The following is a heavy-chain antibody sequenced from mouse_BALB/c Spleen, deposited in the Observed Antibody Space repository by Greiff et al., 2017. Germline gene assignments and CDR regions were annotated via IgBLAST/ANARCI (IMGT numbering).Heavy chain of an antibody. V-gene: IGHV1-5*01. CDR3: TRSYYGSRYYFDY. D-gene: IGHD1-1*01. CDR1: GYTFTSYW. J-gene: IGHJ2*01. CDR2: IYPGNSDT. Sequence: SGTVLARPGASVKMSCKASGYTFTSYWMHWVKQRPGQGLEWIGAIYPGNSDTSYNQKFKGKAKLTAVTSTSTAYMELSSLTNEDSAVYYCTRSYYGSRYYFDYWGQGTTLTVSS.